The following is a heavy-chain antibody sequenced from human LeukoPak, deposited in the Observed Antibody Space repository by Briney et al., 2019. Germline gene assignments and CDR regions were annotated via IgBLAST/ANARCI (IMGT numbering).Heavy chain of an antibody. J-gene: IGHJ4*02. V-gene: IGHV3-7*01. Sequence: GGSLRLSCAASGFRFSRYWMSWVRQAPGKGLEWVANIKEDGSEKYYVDSVKGRFSISRDNAKNSLYLQMKSLRAEDTAVYYCARVRVYYYDNSGYSDYWGQGTLVTVSS. CDR2: IKEDGSEK. D-gene: IGHD3-22*01. CDR1: GFRFSRYW. CDR3: ARVRVYYYDNSGYSDY.